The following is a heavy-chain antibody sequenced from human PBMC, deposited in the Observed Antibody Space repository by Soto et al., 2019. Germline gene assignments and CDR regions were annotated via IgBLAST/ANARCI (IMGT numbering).Heavy chain of an antibody. Sequence: QVQLQESGPGLVKPSETLSLTCTVSGGSISSYYWSWIRQPAGKGLEWIGRIYTSGSTNYNPSLKSRVTMSVDTSKNQFSLKLSSVTAADTAVYYCAREKHLRLLERGWFDPWGQGTLVTVSS. V-gene: IGHV4-4*07. J-gene: IGHJ5*02. CDR3: AREKHLRLLERGWFDP. CDR2: IYTSGST. CDR1: GGSISSYY. D-gene: IGHD3-3*01.